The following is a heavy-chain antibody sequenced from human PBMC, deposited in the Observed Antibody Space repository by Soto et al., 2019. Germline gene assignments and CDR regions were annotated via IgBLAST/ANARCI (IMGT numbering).Heavy chain of an antibody. CDR2: IIPIFGTA. Sequence: QVQLVQSGAEVKKPGSSVKVSCKASGGTFSSYAISWVRQAPGQGLEWMGGIIPIFGTANYAQKFQGRVTITADKSTSTAYMELSSLRSEDTAVYYCARANYDILTGYYLYYDYGMDVWGQGTTVTVSS. CDR1: GGTFSSYA. V-gene: IGHV1-69*06. J-gene: IGHJ6*02. D-gene: IGHD3-9*01. CDR3: ARANYDILTGYYLYYDYGMDV.